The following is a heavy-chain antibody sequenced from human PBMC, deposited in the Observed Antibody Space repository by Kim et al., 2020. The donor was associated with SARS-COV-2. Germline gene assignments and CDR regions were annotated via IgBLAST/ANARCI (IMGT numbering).Heavy chain of an antibody. D-gene: IGHD2-2*01. CDR1: GGSFSGYF. CDR2: INLGGST. J-gene: IGHJ4*02. V-gene: IGHV4-34*01. CDR3: ARRGEVPAQYFFDY. Sequence: SETLSLTCAVEGGSFSGYFWSWIRQTPGKGLEWICEINLGGSTNYNPSLERRLTTSVDPTRKRFSLTLSSVTAADTAVYYCARRGEVPAQYFFDYWGQGTPVAVFS.